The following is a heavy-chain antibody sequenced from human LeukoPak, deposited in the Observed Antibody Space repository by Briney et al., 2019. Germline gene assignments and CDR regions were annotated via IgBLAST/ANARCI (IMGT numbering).Heavy chain of an antibody. CDR2: IKEDGSKK. V-gene: IGHV3-7*05. J-gene: IGHJ4*02. CDR1: GFRFSSYW. D-gene: IGHD3-9*01. CDR3: ARSPIYFDY. Sequence: PGGSLRLSCAASGFRFSSYWMSWVRQAPGKGLEWVANIKEDGSKKYYVDSVKGRFTISRDNAKNSLYLQMNSLRADDTAVYYCARSPIYFDYWGQGTLVTVSS.